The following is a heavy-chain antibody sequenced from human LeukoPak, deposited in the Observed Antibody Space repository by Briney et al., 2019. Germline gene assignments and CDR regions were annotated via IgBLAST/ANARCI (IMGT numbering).Heavy chain of an antibody. CDR2: ISGSGDTT. J-gene: IGHJ4*02. CDR1: GFTFSSYV. CDR3: AKESGQSPHYFDY. Sequence: GGSLRLSCAVSGFTFSSYVMNWVRQGPGKGLEWVSGISGSGDTTYYADSVKGRLTISRDNSKNTLYLQMNSLRAEDTAVYYCAKESGQSPHYFDYWGQGTLVTVSS. V-gene: IGHV3-23*01.